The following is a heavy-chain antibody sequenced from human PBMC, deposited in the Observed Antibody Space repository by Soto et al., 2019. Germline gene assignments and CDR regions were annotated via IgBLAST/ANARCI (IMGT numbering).Heavy chain of an antibody. J-gene: IGHJ6*03. Sequence: QVQLVESGGGVVQTGRSLRLSCAASGLTFSSYGMHWVRQAPGKGLEWVAVISYDGSNKYYADSVKGRFTISRDNSKNTLYLQMNSLRAEDTAVYYCAKDPRKYQLIDYHYMDVWGKGTTVTVSS. D-gene: IGHD2-2*01. CDR1: GLTFSSYG. CDR2: ISYDGSNK. CDR3: AKDPRKYQLIDYHYMDV. V-gene: IGHV3-30*18.